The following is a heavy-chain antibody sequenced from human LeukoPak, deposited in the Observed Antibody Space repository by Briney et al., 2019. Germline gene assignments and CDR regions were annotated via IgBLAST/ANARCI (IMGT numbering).Heavy chain of an antibody. Sequence: SGFTFXXYYTSWIRXAPGKGLEWVSYISSSGSTIYYADSVKGRFTISRDNAKTSLYLQMNSLRAEDTAVYYCARDAYSYDPRGYFDYWGQGTLVTVSS. V-gene: IGHV3-11*01. CDR3: ARDAYSYDPRGYFDY. D-gene: IGHD5-18*01. J-gene: IGHJ4*02. CDR1: GFTFXXYY. CDR2: ISSSGSTI.